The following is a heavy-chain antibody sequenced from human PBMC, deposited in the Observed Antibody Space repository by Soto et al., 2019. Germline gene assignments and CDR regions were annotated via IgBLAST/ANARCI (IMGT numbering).Heavy chain of an antibody. Sequence: PSETLSLTCTVSGGSISSSSHYWGWIRQPPGKGLEWVGSIYYSGSTYYNPSLKSRVTISVDTSKNQFSLKLSSVTAADTAVYYCARHRVGATYSDFCGQGTLVTVSS. J-gene: IGHJ4*02. CDR1: GGSISSSSHY. CDR3: ARHRVGATYSDF. CDR2: IYYSGST. D-gene: IGHD1-26*01. V-gene: IGHV4-39*01.